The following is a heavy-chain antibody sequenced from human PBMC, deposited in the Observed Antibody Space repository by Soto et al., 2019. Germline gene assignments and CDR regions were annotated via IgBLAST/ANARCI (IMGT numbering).Heavy chain of an antibody. CDR1: GGSISSYY. CDR2: IYYSGST. V-gene: IGHV4-59*01. D-gene: IGHD4-4*01. Sequence: SETLSLTCTVSGGSISSYYWSWIRQPPGKGLEWIGYIYYSGSTNYNPSLKSRVTITRDTSASTAYMELSSLRSEDTAVYYCARDLSYWVGTTVITWFDPWGQGTLVTVSS. J-gene: IGHJ5*02. CDR3: ARDLSYWVGTTVITWFDP.